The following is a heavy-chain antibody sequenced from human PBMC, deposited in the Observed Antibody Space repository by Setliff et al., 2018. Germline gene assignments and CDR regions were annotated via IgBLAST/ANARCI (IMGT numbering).Heavy chain of an antibody. Sequence: NPSETLSLTCTVSGGSISSGGYYWSWIRQHPGKGLEWIGYIYYSGSTYYNPSLKSRVTISVDTSKNQFSLKLSSVTAADTAVYYCARCYGVYYYSMDVWGKGTTVTVSS. CDR2: IYYSGST. CDR1: GGSISSGGYY. J-gene: IGHJ6*03. D-gene: IGHD2-15*01. V-gene: IGHV4-31*03. CDR3: ARCYGVYYYSMDV.